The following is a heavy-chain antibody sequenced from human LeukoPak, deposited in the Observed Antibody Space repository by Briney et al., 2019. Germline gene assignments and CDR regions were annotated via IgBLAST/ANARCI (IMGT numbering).Heavy chain of an antibody. D-gene: IGHD1-26*01. J-gene: IGHJ4*02. CDR1: GGSISSGDYF. CDR2: IYYSVDT. V-gene: IGHV4-30-4*08. Sequence: SETLSLTCTVSGGSISSGDYFWSWIRQPPGKGLEWIGYIYYSVDTHYNPSLKSRVTISVDTSKNEFSLRLTSVTAADTAVYFCATEGSGNYCYFDDWGQGTLVTVSS. CDR3: ATEGSGNYCYFDD.